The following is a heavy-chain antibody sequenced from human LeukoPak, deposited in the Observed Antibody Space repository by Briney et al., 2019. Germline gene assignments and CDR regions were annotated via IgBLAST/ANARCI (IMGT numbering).Heavy chain of an antibody. CDR3: ARSNNDGDYLGVGFDY. CDR1: GYTFNNYA. Sequence: ASVKVSCKSSGYTFNNYAMNWVRQAPGQGLEWMGWINTNTGNPTYAQGFTGRFVFSSDTSVSTTYLQISSLKAEDTAIYYCARSNNDGDYLGVGFDYWGQGALVTVSS. J-gene: IGHJ4*02. D-gene: IGHD4-17*01. V-gene: IGHV7-4-1*02. CDR2: INTNTGNP.